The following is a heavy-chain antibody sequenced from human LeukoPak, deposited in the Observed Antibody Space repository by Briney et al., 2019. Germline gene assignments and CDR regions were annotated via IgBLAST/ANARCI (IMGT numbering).Heavy chain of an antibody. Sequence: GGSLRLSCAASGFTFSSYSMNWVRQAPGKGLEWVSSISSSSSYIYYADSVKGRFTISRDNAKNSLYLQMNSLRAEDTAVYYCARGRRDIVVVVAALWFDPWGQGTLVTVSS. J-gene: IGHJ5*02. CDR3: ARGRRDIVVVVAALWFDP. V-gene: IGHV3-21*01. CDR1: GFTFSSYS. CDR2: ISSSSSYI. D-gene: IGHD2-15*01.